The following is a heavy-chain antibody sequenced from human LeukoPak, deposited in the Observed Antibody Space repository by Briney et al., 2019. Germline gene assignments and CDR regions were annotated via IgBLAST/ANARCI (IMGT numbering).Heavy chain of an antibody. CDR1: GFTFGDYA. D-gene: IGHD1-26*01. Sequence: GGSLRLSCAASGFTFGDYAMSWVRQAPGKGLEWVGFIRSKAYGGTTEYAASVKGRFTISRDDSKSIAYLQMNSLKIEDTAVYYCATDPGEWEPIWGQGTMVIVSS. CDR2: IRSKAYGGTT. CDR3: ATDPGEWEPI. V-gene: IGHV3-49*04. J-gene: IGHJ3*02.